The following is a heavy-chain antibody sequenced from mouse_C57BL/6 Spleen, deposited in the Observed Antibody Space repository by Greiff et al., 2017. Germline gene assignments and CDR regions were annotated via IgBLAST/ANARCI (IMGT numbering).Heavy chain of an antibody. CDR2: IDPSDSYT. D-gene: IGHD1-1*01. CDR1: GYTFTSYW. Sequence: QLQQPGAELVMPGASVKLSCKASGYTFTSYWMHWVKQRPGQGLEWIGEIDPSDSYTNYNQKFKGKSTLTVDKSSSTAYMQLSSLTSEDSAVYYCARSLITTVVVFDYWGQGTTLTVSS. CDR3: ARSLITTVVVFDY. J-gene: IGHJ2*01. V-gene: IGHV1-69*01.